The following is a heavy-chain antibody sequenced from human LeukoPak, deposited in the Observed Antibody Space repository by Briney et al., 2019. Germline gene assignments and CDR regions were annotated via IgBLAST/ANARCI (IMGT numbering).Heavy chain of an antibody. CDR1: GFSFSSYA. Sequence: GGSLRLSCAASGFSFSSYAMSWVRQTPGKGLEWVSSTGGSGGSTHYTDSVKGRFTISRDNSKSTLYLQMNSLRAEDTAVYYCAKVPGVSMSAVDYWGQGTLVTVSS. D-gene: IGHD3-10*01. CDR3: AKVPGVSMSAVDY. J-gene: IGHJ4*02. CDR2: TGGSGGST. V-gene: IGHV3-23*01.